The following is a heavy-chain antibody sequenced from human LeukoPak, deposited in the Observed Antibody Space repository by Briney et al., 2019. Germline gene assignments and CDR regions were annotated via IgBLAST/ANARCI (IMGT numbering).Heavy chain of an antibody. CDR2: IYTSGSN. CDR3: AIKPPSGWFGTGWLDP. J-gene: IGHJ5*02. D-gene: IGHD3-10*01. Sequence: SETLSLTCTVSGVSISIYYWNWLRQPAGKRLEWIGRIYTSGSNNYNPSLKSRLTISVDKSNNQFSLNLNSVTAADTAVYYCAIKPPSGWFGTGWLDPWGQGTLVTVSS. CDR1: GVSISIYY. V-gene: IGHV4-4*07.